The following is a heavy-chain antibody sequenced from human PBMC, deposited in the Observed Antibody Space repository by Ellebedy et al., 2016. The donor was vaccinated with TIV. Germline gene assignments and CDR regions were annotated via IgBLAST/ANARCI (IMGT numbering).Heavy chain of an antibody. D-gene: IGHD2-15*01. J-gene: IGHJ4*02. CDR2: ISAYNGNT. V-gene: IGHV1-18*04. CDR3: ARGCSGGSCYGLFSY. CDR1: GYTFTSYG. Sequence: ASVKVSCXASGYTFTSYGISWVRQAPGQGLEWMGWISAYNGNTNYAQKLQGRVTMTTDTSTSTAYMELRSLRSDDTAVYYCARGCSGGSCYGLFSYWGQGTLVTVSS.